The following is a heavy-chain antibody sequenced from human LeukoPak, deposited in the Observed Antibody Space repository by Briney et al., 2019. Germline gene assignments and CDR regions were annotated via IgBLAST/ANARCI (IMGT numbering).Heavy chain of an antibody. CDR3: ARLAIPASLIDY. D-gene: IGHD6-6*01. Sequence: GESLQISCKGSGSSFTSYWIGWVRQLPGKGLEWMGIIYPGDSDTRYSPSFQGQATISADKSISTAYLQWSTLKASDTAMYYCARLAIPASLIDYWGQGTLVTVSS. CDR2: IYPGDSDT. CDR1: GSSFTSYW. V-gene: IGHV5-51*01. J-gene: IGHJ4*02.